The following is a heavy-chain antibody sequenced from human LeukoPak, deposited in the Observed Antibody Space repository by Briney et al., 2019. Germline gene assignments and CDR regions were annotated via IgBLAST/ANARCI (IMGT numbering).Heavy chain of an antibody. CDR2: ISPTGGTT. D-gene: IGHD2/OR15-2a*01. CDR1: GYTFTGYY. V-gene: IGHV1-46*01. J-gene: IGHJ4*02. Sequence: ASVKVSCKASGYTFTGYYLHWVRQAPGQGLEWMGMISPTGGTTRFSQKYQGRITMTRDMSTSTVYMDLNSLRSEDTAVYYCAREMRSSKALDYWGQGTLVTVSS. CDR3: AREMRSSKALDY.